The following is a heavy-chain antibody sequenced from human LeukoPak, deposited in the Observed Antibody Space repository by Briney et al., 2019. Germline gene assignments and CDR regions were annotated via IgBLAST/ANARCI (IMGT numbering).Heavy chain of an antibody. Sequence: GGSLRLSCAASGFTFSSYAMSWVRQAPGKGLEWASGISGSGFTTYYADSVKGRFTISRGNSKNTLYVQMNSLRAEDTAVYYCAKSSNHYRPFDDWGQGTLVTVSS. CDR1: GFTFSSYA. CDR3: AKSSNHYRPFDD. D-gene: IGHD3-16*02. CDR2: ISGSGFTT. V-gene: IGHV3-23*01. J-gene: IGHJ4*02.